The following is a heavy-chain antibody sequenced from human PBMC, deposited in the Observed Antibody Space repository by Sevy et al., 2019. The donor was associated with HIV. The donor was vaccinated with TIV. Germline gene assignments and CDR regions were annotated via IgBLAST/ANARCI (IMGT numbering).Heavy chain of an antibody. J-gene: IGHJ4*02. CDR3: ARAPITYYYDSSGYSHFDY. CDR2: IYYSGST. Sequence: SETLSLTCTVSGGSVSSGSYYWSWIRQPPGKGLEWIGYIYYSGSTNYNPSLKSRVTISVDTSKNQFSLKLGSVTAADTAVYYCARAPITYYYDSSGYSHFDYWGQGTLVTVSS. D-gene: IGHD3-22*01. V-gene: IGHV4-61*01. CDR1: GGSVSSGSYY.